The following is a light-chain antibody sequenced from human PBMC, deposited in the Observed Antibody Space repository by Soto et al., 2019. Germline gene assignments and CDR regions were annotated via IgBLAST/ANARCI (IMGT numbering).Light chain of an antibody. J-gene: IGKJ1*01. CDR3: QQYSDSPPT. CDR1: QRVSARY. CDR2: GAS. V-gene: IGKV3-20*01. Sequence: IVLTHSPGTLSLSPGDIATLSCRASQRVSARYLAWYHQKPGQAPRLLIFGASDRATGIPDRFSGSGSGTDFTLTIDRLEPEDFAMYYCQQYSDSPPTFGQGTKVDIK.